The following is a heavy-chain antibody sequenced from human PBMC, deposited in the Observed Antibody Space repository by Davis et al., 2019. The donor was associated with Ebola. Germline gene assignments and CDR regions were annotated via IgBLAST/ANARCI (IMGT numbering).Heavy chain of an antibody. CDR3: ARDRGYGSGTYYFDY. J-gene: IGHJ4*02. Sequence: SETLSLTCAVSGGSFSGYYWTWIRQLPGKGLEWIGYIYYSGSTSYNPSLKSRVSISVDTSKNQFSLKLSSVTAADTAVYYCARDRGYGSGTYYFDYWGQGTLVTVSS. CDR2: IYYSGST. V-gene: IGHV4-31*11. D-gene: IGHD3-10*01. CDR1: GGSFSGYY.